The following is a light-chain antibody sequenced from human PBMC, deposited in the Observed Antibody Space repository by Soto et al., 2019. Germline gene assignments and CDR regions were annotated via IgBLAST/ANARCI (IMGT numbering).Light chain of an antibody. J-gene: IGLJ1*01. V-gene: IGLV2-14*03. CDR1: SSDVGSYKY. Sequence: QSVLTQPASVSGSPGQSITISCTGTSSDVGSYKYVSWYQQHPGKAPKLMIYDVSSRPSGVSNRFSGSKSGNTASLTISGLQAEDEADYYCNSYTASSTLVFGTGTKVTVL. CDR3: NSYTASSTLV. CDR2: DVS.